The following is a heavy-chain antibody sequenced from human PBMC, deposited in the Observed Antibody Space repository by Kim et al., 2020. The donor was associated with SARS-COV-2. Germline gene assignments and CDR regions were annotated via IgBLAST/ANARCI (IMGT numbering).Heavy chain of an antibody. CDR3: ARLGDYYGSGSYYNVPY. D-gene: IGHD3-10*01. CDR1: GGSISSSSYY. CDR2: IYYSGST. Sequence: SETLSLTCTVSGGSISSSSYYWGWIRQPPGKGLEWIGSIYYSGSTYYNPSLKSRVTISVDTSKNQFSLKLSSVTAADTAVYYCARLGDYYGSGSYYNVPYWGQGTLVTVSS. J-gene: IGHJ4*02. V-gene: IGHV4-39*01.